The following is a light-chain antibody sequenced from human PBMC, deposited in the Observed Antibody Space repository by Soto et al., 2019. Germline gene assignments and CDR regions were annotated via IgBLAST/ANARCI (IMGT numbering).Light chain of an antibody. V-gene: IGLV1-44*01. CDR3: AAWDDSLNGWV. CDR1: SSNIGHNT. CDR2: SNN. J-gene: IGLJ3*02. Sequence: QSVLTQPPSASGTPGQRVTISCSGSSSNIGHNTVNWYQQLPGTAPKLLIYSNNQRPSGVPDRFSGSKSGTSASLAISGLQSEDEADYSCAAWDDSLNGWVFGGGTKLTVL.